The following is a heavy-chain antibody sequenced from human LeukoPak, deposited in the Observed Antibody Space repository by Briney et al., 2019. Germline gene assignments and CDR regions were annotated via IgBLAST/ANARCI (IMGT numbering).Heavy chain of an antibody. D-gene: IGHD3-10*01. CDR2: INHSGST. Sequence: PSETLSLTCAVYGGSFSGYYWSWIRQPPGKGLEWIGEINHSGSTNYNPSLKSRVTISVDTSKNQFSLNLNSATAADTAVYYCARTSRHFYGSGTNLTPWPAGMDVWGQGTTVTVSS. J-gene: IGHJ6*02. CDR3: ARTSRHFYGSGTNLTPWPAGMDV. CDR1: GGSFSGYY. V-gene: IGHV4-34*01.